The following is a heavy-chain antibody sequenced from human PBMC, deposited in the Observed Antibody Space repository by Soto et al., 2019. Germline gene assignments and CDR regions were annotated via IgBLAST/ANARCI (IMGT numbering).Heavy chain of an antibody. D-gene: IGHD1-26*01. CDR1: GGSVSSGSYY. CDR2: IYYSGST. V-gene: IGHV4-61*01. Sequence: SETLSLTCTVSGGSVSSGSYYWSWIRQPPGKGLEWIGYIYYSGSTNYNPSLKSRVTISVDTSKKQFSLKLSSVTAADTAVYYSARDGRATAGMDVWGQGTKVTVYS. CDR3: ARDGRATAGMDV. J-gene: IGHJ6*02.